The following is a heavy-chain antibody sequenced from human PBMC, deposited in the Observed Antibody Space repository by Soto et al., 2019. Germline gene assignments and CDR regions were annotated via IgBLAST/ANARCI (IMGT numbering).Heavy chain of an antibody. D-gene: IGHD3-10*01. CDR1: GFTFSRYW. J-gene: IGHJ6*02. Sequence: LRLSCAASGFTFSRYWMHWVRQAPGKGLVWVSRMNEDGGTTDYADSVKGRFTISRDNAKNTLYLQMNSLRVEDTAVYYCASDLSGRADVWGQGTTVTVSS. V-gene: IGHV3-74*01. CDR2: MNEDGGTT. CDR3: ASDLSGRADV.